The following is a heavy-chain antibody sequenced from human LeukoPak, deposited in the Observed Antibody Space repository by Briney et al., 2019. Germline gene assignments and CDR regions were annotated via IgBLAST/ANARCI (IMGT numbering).Heavy chain of an antibody. D-gene: IGHD1-14*01. CDR2: ISYSGNT. Sequence: SETLSLTCTVSGGSISSYYWSWIRQPPGKGLEWIGYISYSGNTNYNPSLKSRVTISVDTSKNQFSLKLSSVTAADTAVYYCARGTRHFDYWGQGTLVTVSS. J-gene: IGHJ4*02. V-gene: IGHV4-59*08. CDR1: GGSISSYY. CDR3: ARGTRHFDY.